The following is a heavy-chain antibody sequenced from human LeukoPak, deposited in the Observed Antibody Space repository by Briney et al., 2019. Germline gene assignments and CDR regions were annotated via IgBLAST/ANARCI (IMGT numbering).Heavy chain of an antibody. CDR1: GFIVSDNY. CDR3: ARVGQVPAGEGTFDY. J-gene: IGHJ4*02. V-gene: IGHV3-53*01. CDR2: IYSGGSGGNP. D-gene: IGHD3-16*01. Sequence: GGSLRLSCAASGFIVSDNYMSWVRQAPGKGLEWVSVIYSGGSGGNPYYADSVKGRFTISRDNSKNTLYLQMNSLRAEDTAVYYCARVGQVPAGEGTFDYWGQGTLVTVSS.